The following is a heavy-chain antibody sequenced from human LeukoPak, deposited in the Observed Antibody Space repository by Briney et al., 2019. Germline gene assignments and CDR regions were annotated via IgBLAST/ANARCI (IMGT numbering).Heavy chain of an antibody. Sequence: SETLSLTCAVYGGSFSGYYWSWIRQPPGKGLEWIGEINHSGSTNYNPSLKSRVTISVDTSKNQFSLKLSSVTAADTAVYYCARSIAYSSWSGSGFDYWGQGALVTVSS. CDR1: GGSFSGYY. V-gene: IGHV4-34*01. J-gene: IGHJ4*02. CDR3: ARSIAYSSWSGSGFDY. CDR2: INHSGST. D-gene: IGHD6-13*01.